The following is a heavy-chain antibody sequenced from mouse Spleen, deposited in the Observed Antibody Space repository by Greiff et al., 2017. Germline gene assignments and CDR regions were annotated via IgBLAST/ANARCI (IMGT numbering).Heavy chain of an antibody. CDR3: ASLYYRYDDYFDY. J-gene: IGHJ2*01. V-gene: IGHV1-7*01. CDR2: INPSSGYT. Sequence: QVHVKQSGAELAKPGASVKLSCKASGYTFTSYWMHWVKQRPGQGLEWIGYINPSSGYTKYNQKFKDKATLTADKSSSTAYMQLSSLTYEDSAVYYCASLYYRYDDYFDYWGQGTTLTVSS. CDR1: GYTFTSYW. D-gene: IGHD2-14*01.